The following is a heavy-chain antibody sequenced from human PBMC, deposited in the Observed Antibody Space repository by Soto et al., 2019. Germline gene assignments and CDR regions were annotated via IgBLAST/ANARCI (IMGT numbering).Heavy chain of an antibody. CDR2: ISGSGGST. V-gene: IGHV3-23*01. Sequence: GGSLRLSCAASGFTFSSYAMSWVRQAPGKGLEWVSAISGSGGSTYYADSVKGRFTISRDNTKNTLYLQMNSLRAEDTDVYDYAKDYVVVTATVGIAAPTDAFDIWGQGTMVTVSS. CDR1: GFTFSSYA. CDR3: AKDYVVVTATVGIAAPTDAFDI. J-gene: IGHJ3*02. D-gene: IGHD2-2*01.